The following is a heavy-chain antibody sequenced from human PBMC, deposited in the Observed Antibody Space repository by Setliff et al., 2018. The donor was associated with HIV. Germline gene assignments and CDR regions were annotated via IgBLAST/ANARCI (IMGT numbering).Heavy chain of an antibody. J-gene: IGHJ6*03. V-gene: IGHV4-34*01. CDR1: GGSFTDIGGSFTDYY. Sequence: PSETLSLTCAVFGGSFTDIGGSFTDYYWIWIRQPPGKGLEWIGEINHSGSTHYNPSLKSRFTISVDTSKNQFSLKLSSVTAADTAVYYCARGTAYYNFWSGYSQDYYYYMDVWGKGTTVTVSS. D-gene: IGHD3-3*01. CDR2: INHSGST. CDR3: ARGTAYYNFWSGYSQDYYYYMDV.